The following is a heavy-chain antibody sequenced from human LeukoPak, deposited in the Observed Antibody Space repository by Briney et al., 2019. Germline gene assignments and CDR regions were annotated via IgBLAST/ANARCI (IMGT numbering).Heavy chain of an antibody. CDR3: ARGWYGGSYFEYFQH. CDR1: GGTFSSYA. V-gene: IGHV1-69*05. D-gene: IGHD1-26*01. CDR2: IIPIFGTA. Sequence: GASGKVSCKASGGTFSSYAISWVRQAPGQGLEWMGGIIPIFGTANCAQKFQGRVTITTDESTSTAYMELSSLRSEDTAVYYCARGWYGGSYFEYFQHWGQGTLVTVSS. J-gene: IGHJ1*01.